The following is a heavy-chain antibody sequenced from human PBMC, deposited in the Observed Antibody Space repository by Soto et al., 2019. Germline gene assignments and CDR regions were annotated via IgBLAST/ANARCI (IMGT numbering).Heavy chain of an antibody. V-gene: IGHV1-2*02. Sequence: KNPGASVKXXXXXXGXXXXXXXIHWVRQAPXXXXXXXXWXNANNGGAGSAQQFQGRLTVTRDTSISTVYMELSNLRSDDTAVYFCAREGGSDSLAPKNNWFDTWGHGTRVTVSS. CDR2: XNANNGGA. D-gene: IGHD6-25*01. J-gene: IGHJ5*01. CDR1: GXXXXXXX. CDR3: AREGGSDSLAPKNNWFDT.